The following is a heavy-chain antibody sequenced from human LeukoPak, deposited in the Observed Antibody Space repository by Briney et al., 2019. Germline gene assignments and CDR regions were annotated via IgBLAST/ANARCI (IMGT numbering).Heavy chain of an antibody. CDR3: ARDQSRLYCSGSTCPPGY. Sequence: GASVKVSCKASGYAFISYYIHWVRQAPGQGLEWMGIINPYGGDTNYAQKFQGRVTMTRDTSTNTVYMESSSLRSADTAVYYCARDQSRLYCSGSTCPPGYWGQGTLVTVSS. CDR2: INPYGGDT. CDR1: GYAFISYY. V-gene: IGHV1-46*01. J-gene: IGHJ4*02. D-gene: IGHD2-15*01.